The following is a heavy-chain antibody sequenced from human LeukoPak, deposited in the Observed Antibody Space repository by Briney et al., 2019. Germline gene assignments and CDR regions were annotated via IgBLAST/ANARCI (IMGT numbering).Heavy chain of an antibody. CDR1: GGSISSYD. V-gene: IGHV4-4*07. D-gene: IGHD3-9*01. J-gene: IGHJ3*02. CDR3: ARVGGEVLRYFDWLLYKYSDNAFDI. Sequence: PSETLSLTCTVSGGSISSYDWSWIRQPAGKGPEWIGRIYASGNTRYNPSLKSRVTISVDTSKNQFSLKLSSVTAADTAVYYCARVGGEVLRYFDWLLYKYSDNAFDIWGQGTMVTVSS. CDR2: IYASGNT.